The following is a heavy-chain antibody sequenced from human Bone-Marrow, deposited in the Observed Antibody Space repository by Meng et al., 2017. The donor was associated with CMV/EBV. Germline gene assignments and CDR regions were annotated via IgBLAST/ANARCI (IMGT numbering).Heavy chain of an antibody. V-gene: IGHV3-66*02. D-gene: IGHD2-2*01. CDR2: IYSGGST. CDR1: EFTVSSNY. J-gene: IGHJ4*02. CDR3: ATQVKVPAAPWY. Sequence: GESLKISCAASEFTVSSNYMSWVRQAPGKGLEWVSVIYSGGSTYYADSVKGRFTISRDNSKNTLYLQMNSLRAEDTAVYYCATQVKVPAAPWYWGQGTLVTVSS.